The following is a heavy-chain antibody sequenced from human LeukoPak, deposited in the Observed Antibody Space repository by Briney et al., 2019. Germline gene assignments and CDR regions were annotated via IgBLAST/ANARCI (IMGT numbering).Heavy chain of an antibody. J-gene: IGHJ4*02. CDR3: AKDHYDSSGYYYGDY. CDR1: GFTFSSYA. Sequence: PGGSLRLSCAASGFTFSSYAMSWVRQAPGKGLEWVPAISGSGGSTYYADSVKGRFTISRGNSKNTLYLQMNSLRAEDTAVYYCAKDHYDSSGYYYGDYWGQGTLVTVSS. D-gene: IGHD3-22*01. CDR2: ISGSGGST. V-gene: IGHV3-23*01.